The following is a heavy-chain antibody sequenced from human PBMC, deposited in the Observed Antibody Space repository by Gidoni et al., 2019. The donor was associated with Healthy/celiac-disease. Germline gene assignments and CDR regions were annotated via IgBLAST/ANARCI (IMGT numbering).Heavy chain of an antibody. J-gene: IGHJ3*02. D-gene: IGHD1-26*01. CDR3: ARDLSVGAIRGGAFDI. Sequence: QVQLVESGGGVVQPGRSLRLSCAASGFTFSSYGMHWVRQAPGKGLEWVAVIWYDGSNKYYADSVKGRFTISRDNSKNTLYLQMNSLRAEDTAVYYCARDLSVGAIRGGAFDIWGQGTMVTVSS. CDR1: GFTFSSYG. V-gene: IGHV3-33*01. CDR2: IWYDGSNK.